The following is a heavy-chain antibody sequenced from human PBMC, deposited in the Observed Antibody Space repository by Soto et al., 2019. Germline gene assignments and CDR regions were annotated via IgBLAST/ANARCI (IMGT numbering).Heavy chain of an antibody. J-gene: IGHJ6*01. CDR3: ARVFSSSFRYFHHFFGLDV. Sequence: DVQLVESGGALVQPGGSLRLSCSASGFTFSNYWMTWVRQAPGKGLEWVANIKRDGSEKYYVDSVKGRFTISRDNAKDSLYLQINTLRAEDTAVYYCARVFSSSFRYFHHFFGLDVW. V-gene: IGHV3-7*05. CDR1: GFTFSNYW. D-gene: IGHD2-2*01. CDR2: IKRDGSEK.